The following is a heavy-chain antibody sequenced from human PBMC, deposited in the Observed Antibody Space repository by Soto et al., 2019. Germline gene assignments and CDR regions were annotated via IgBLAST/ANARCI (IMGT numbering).Heavy chain of an antibody. Sequence: PSETLSLTCAVSGDSISSTKWWTWVRQPPGKGLEWIGEIFHSGSTNYNPSLKSRVSISVDKSKNQFSLRLSSVTAADTAVYYCTRASDGDYVHQYYGMDVWGQGTTVTVYS. CDR1: GDSISSTKW. D-gene: IGHD4-17*01. CDR2: IFHSGST. V-gene: IGHV4-4*02. J-gene: IGHJ6*02. CDR3: TRASDGDYVHQYYGMDV.